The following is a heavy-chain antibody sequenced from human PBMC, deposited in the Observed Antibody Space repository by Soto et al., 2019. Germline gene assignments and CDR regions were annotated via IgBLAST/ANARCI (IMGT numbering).Heavy chain of an antibody. CDR3: ARASIWGSYRYSYYFDY. CDR1: GGSISSYY. D-gene: IGHD3-16*02. J-gene: IGHJ4*02. Sequence: TSETLSLTCTVSGGSISSYYWSWIRQPPGKGLEWIGYIYYSGSTNYNPSLKSRVTISVDTSKNQFSLKLSSVTAADTAVYYCARASIWGSYRYSYYFDYWGQGTLVTVSS. CDR2: IYYSGST. V-gene: IGHV4-59*01.